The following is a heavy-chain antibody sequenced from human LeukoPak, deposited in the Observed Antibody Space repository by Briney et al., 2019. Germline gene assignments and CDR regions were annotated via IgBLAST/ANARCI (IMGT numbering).Heavy chain of an antibody. D-gene: IGHD6-19*01. V-gene: IGHV1-2*02. CDR2: INPNSGGT. CDR3: ASGSSLDGSSGWPTHYY. J-gene: IGHJ4*02. Sequence: PSVKVSCKASGYTFTGCYMHWVRQAPGQGLEWMGWINPNSGGTQYAQKFQDRVTMTRDTSISTAYMELSSLRSDDTALYYCASGSSLDGSSGWPTHYYWGQGALVTVSS. CDR1: GYTFTGCY.